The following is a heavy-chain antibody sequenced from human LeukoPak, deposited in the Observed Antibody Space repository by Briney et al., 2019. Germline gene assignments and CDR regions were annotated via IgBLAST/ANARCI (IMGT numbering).Heavy chain of an antibody. CDR1: RFTFSSYA. D-gene: IGHD6-19*01. CDR3: AKDSHPPRSGMSFYFDY. V-gene: IGHV3-23*01. Sequence: PGGSLRLSCTASRFTFSSYAMSWVRQAPAKGLEWVSFISGSDDKTFYADSVKGRFTISRDNSKNTLYLQMSSLRAEDTAVYYCAKDSHPPRSGMSFYFDYWGQGTLVSVSS. CDR2: ISGSDDKT. J-gene: IGHJ4*02.